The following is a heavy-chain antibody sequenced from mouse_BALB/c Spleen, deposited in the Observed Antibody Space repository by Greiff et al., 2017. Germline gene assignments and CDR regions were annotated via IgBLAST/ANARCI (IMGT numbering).Heavy chain of an antibody. CDR2: IWSGGST. Sequence: VKLMESGPGLVQPSQSLSITCTVSGFSLTSYGVHWVRQSPGKGLEWLGVIWSGGSTDYNAAFISRLSISKDNSKSQVFFKMNSLQANDTAIYYCARGGYHLAYWGQGTLVTVSA. D-gene: IGHD2-2*01. CDR3: ARGGYHLAY. V-gene: IGHV2-2*02. J-gene: IGHJ3*01. CDR1: GFSLTSYG.